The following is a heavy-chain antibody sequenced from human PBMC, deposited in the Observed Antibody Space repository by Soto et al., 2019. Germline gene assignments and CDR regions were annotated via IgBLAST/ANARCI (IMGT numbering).Heavy chain of an antibody. CDR1: GGSISSYY. CDR3: AGSYGRYCSGSSCYSYYYYCMDV. Sequence: SETLSLTCTVSGGSISSYYWSWIRQPPGKGLEWIGYIYYSGSTNYNPSLKSRVTISVDTSKNQFSLKLSSVTAADTAVYYCAGSYGRYCSGSSCYSYYYYCMDVWGQGTTVTVSS. J-gene: IGHJ6*02. D-gene: IGHD2-15*01. CDR2: IYYSGST. V-gene: IGHV4-59*01.